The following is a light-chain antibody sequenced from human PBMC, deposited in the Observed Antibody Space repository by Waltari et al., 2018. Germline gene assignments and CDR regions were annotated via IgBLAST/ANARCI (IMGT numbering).Light chain of an antibody. V-gene: IGLV3-21*02. Sequence: SYVLTQPPSVSVAPGQTATISCGGHNLGSKSVHWYQQKPGQAPVLVVYDDSDRPSGIPGRFSGSKSENTATLTISRVEAGDEADYYCQVWDTGTDHYVFGTGTKVTVL. CDR1: NLGSKS. CDR3: QVWDTGTDHYV. CDR2: DDS. J-gene: IGLJ1*01.